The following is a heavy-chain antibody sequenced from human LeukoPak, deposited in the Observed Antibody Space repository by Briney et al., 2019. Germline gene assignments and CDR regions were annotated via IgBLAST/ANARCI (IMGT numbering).Heavy chain of an antibody. V-gene: IGHV4-30-2*01. J-gene: IGHJ6*03. CDR1: GASISSGDYC. CDR2: IYRSGST. CDR3: ARDHYGIGPYMDV. Sequence: PSETLSLTCTVSGASISSGDYCWSWIRQPPGKGLEWIGYIYRSGSTYYNPSLKSRVSISTDRSRNQFSLKLTSVTAADTAVYYCARDHYGIGPYMDVWGKGTTVTVSS. D-gene: IGHD3-10*01.